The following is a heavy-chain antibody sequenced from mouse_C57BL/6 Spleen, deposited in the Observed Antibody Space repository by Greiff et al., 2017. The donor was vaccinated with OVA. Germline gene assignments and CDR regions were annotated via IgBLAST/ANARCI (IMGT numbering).Heavy chain of an antibody. V-gene: IGHV5-17*01. Sequence: EVQRVESGGGLVKPGGSLKLSCAASGFTFSDYGMHWVRQAPEKGLEWVAYISSGSSTIYYADTVKGRFTISRDNAKNTLYLQMSSLRSEDTALYYCARDARSLPFAYWGQGTLVTVSA. J-gene: IGHJ3*01. CDR1: GFTFSDYG. CDR3: ARDARSLPFAY. CDR2: ISSGSSTI.